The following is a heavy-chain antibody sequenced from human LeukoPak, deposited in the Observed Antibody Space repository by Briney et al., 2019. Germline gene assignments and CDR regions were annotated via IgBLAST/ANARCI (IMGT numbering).Heavy chain of an antibody. D-gene: IGHD4-17*01. Sequence: GGPLRLSCAASGFTFSSYAMSWVRQAPGKGLEWVSAISGSGGSTYYADSVKGRFTISRDNSKNTLYLQMNSLRAEDTAVYYCAKDSTVTTFLFDYWGQGTLVTVSS. CDR2: ISGSGGST. V-gene: IGHV3-23*01. J-gene: IGHJ4*02. CDR3: AKDSTVTTFLFDY. CDR1: GFTFSSYA.